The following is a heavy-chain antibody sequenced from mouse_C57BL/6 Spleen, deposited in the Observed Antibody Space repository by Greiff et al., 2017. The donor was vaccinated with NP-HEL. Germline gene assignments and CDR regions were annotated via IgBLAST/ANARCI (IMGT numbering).Heavy chain of an antibody. Sequence: EVQLQQSGPELVKPGASVKISCKASGYTFTDYYMNWVKQSHGKSLEWIGDINPNNGGTSYNQKFKGKATLTVDKSSSTAYMELRSLTSEDSAVYYCAGYGWYFDYWGQGTTLTVSS. J-gene: IGHJ2*01. D-gene: IGHD2-14*01. V-gene: IGHV1-26*01. CDR3: AGYGWYFDY. CDR1: GYTFTDYY. CDR2: INPNNGGT.